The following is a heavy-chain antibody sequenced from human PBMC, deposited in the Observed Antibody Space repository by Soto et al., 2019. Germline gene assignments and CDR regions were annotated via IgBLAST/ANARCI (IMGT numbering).Heavy chain of an antibody. D-gene: IGHD5-18*01. V-gene: IGHV1-69*13. J-gene: IGHJ1*01. CDR1: GGTFSSYA. CDR2: IIPIFGTA. Sequence: ASVKVSCKASGGTFSSYAISWVRQAPGQGLEWMGGIIPIFGTANYAQKFQGRVTITADESTSTAYMELSSLRSEDTAVYYCAGGVADTAMVEFQHWGQGTLVTVSS. CDR3: AGGVADTAMVEFQH.